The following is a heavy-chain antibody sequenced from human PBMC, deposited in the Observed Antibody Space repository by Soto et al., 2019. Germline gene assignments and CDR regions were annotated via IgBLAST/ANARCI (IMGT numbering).Heavy chain of an antibody. Sequence: EVQLLEAGGGLVQPGGTLRLSCAASGFTFSTNAMTWVRQAPGKGLEWVSAISGSGGTTYYADSVKGRFTISRDNSKNTLSLQMNSLRADDTAVYYCAKDLGRAWALDIWGQGTMVIVSS. J-gene: IGHJ3*02. V-gene: IGHV3-23*01. CDR2: ISGSGGTT. CDR1: GFTFSTNA. CDR3: AKDLGRAWALDI. D-gene: IGHD3-10*01.